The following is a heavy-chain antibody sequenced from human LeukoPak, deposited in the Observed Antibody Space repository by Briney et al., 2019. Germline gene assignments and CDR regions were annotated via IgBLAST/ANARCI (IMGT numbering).Heavy chain of an antibody. V-gene: IGHV3-53*01. CDR1: GFTVSSNY. CDR3: ARLLMVRGVAAFDY. Sequence: GGSLRLSCAASGFTVSSNYMSWVRQAPGKGLEWVSVIYSGGSTYYADSVKGRFTISRDNSKNTLYLQMNSLRAEDTAVYYCARLLMVRGVAAFDYWGQGTLVTVSS. J-gene: IGHJ4*02. CDR2: IYSGGST. D-gene: IGHD3-10*01.